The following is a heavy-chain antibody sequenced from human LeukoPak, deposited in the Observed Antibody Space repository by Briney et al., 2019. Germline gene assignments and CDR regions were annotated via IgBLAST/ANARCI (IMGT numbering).Heavy chain of an antibody. J-gene: IGHJ4*02. CDR3: AREGEPYGFDY. CDR1: GGSISSGTYS. CDR2: VYHNGNL. V-gene: IGHV4-30-2*01. Sequence: SETLSLTCAVSGGSISSGTYSWSWIRQPPGEGLEWIGYVYHNGNLYYNPSLKSRVTISVDRSKNQFSLNLKFVTAADTAVYYCAREGEPYGFDYWGQGALVTVSS. D-gene: IGHD3-10*01.